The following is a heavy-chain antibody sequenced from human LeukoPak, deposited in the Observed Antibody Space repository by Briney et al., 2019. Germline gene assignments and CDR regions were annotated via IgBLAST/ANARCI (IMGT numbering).Heavy chain of an antibody. CDR1: GFAYSGSS. CDR2: IQRDGSSP. J-gene: IGHJ4*02. CDR3: SRGHYGPDY. D-gene: IGHD3-16*01. V-gene: IGHV3-74*01. Sequence: GGSLRLSCTASGFAYSGSSMHWVRQAPGKGLEWVSGIQRDGSSPTYADSEKGRFTISRDNAKGSVYLQVNILRAEDTAVYYCSRGHYGPDYWGQGTLVTVSS.